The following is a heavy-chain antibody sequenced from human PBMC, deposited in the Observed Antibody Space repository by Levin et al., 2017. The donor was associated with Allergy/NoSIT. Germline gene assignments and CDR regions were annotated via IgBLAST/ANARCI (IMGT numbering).Heavy chain of an antibody. V-gene: IGHV3-9*01. Sequence: GGSLILSCAASGFTFDDYAMHWVRQAPGKGLEWVSGISWNSGSIGYADSVKGRFTISRDNAKNSLYLQMNSLRTEDTALYYCARDNIGLPDAFDIWGQGTMVIVSS. CDR3: ARDNIGLPDAFDI. D-gene: IGHD3-10*01. J-gene: IGHJ3*02. CDR1: GFTFDDYA. CDR2: ISWNSGSI.